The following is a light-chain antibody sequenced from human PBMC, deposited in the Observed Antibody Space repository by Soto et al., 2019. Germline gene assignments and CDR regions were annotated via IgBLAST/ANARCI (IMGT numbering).Light chain of an antibody. Sequence: DIQMTQSPSAMSASVGDRVTITCRASQGINDNLAWFQQKPGQVPKRLIYGAFSLQRGVPSRFTGSGSWTEFTLTISSLQPEDFATYYCLQYNTFPWTFGQGTKVEIQ. J-gene: IGKJ1*01. CDR1: QGINDN. V-gene: IGKV1-17*03. CDR3: LQYNTFPWT. CDR2: GAF.